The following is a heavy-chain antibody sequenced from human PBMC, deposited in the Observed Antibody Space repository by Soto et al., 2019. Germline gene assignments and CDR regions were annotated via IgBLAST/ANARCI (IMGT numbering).Heavy chain of an antibody. J-gene: IGHJ4*02. V-gene: IGHV4-30-4*01. CDR2: ISHSGTT. CDR1: GGAIRSGNYY. D-gene: IGHD2-21*02. CDR3: ARGRGLLLFDY. Sequence: VQLQESGPRLVKPSQTLSLTCSVSGGAIRSGNYYWTWIRQSPGKGLEWLGHISHSGTTAYNPSLQSRATFSLDAAQNQFSLSLTSVTVADTALYFCARGRGLLLFDYWGQGAMLAVSS.